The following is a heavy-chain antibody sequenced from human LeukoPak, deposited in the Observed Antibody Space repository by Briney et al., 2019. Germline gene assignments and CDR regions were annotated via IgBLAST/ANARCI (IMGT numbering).Heavy chain of an antibody. CDR1: GGSFSGYY. CDR2: INHSGSI. J-gene: IGHJ3*02. Sequence: SETLSLTCAVYGGSFSGYYWSWIRQPPGKGLEWIGEINHSGSINYNPSLKSRVTISIDTSKNQFSLKLNSVTAADTAVYYCARRDSSGWDDAFDIWGQGTMVTVSS. CDR3: ARRDSSGWDDAFDI. D-gene: IGHD6-19*01. V-gene: IGHV4-34*01.